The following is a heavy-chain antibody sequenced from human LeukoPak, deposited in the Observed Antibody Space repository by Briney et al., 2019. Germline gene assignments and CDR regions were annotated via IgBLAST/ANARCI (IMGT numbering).Heavy chain of an antibody. CDR2: ISSEGSKK. J-gene: IGHJ4*02. V-gene: IGHV3-30*04. D-gene: IGHD4-23*01. Sequence: GGSLRLSCAASGFIFSNYAIHWVRQAPGKGLEWVAVISSEGSKKSYADSVKGRFTISRDNSKNTLYLEMNSVRPQDTAVYYCARGAHKRDDYGGFFDYWGQGILVTVSS. CDR3: ARGAHKRDDYGGFFDY. CDR1: GFIFSNYA.